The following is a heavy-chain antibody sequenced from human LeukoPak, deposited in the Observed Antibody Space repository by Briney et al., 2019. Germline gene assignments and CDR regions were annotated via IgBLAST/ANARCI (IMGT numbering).Heavy chain of an antibody. CDR1: GGTFSSYA. Sequence: SVKVSCKASGGTFSSYAINWVRQAPGQGLEWMGGIIPIFGTSNYAQKFQGRVTITTDESTSTAYMELSSLRSEDTAVYYCARNIVGAHFDYWGQGTLVTVSS. D-gene: IGHD1-26*01. CDR3: ARNIVGAHFDY. CDR2: IIPIFGTS. V-gene: IGHV1-69*05. J-gene: IGHJ4*02.